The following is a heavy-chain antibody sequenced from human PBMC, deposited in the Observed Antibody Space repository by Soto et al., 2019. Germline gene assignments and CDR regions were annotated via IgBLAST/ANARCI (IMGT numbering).Heavy chain of an antibody. V-gene: IGHV1-69*12. CDR1: GGTLNSYA. J-gene: IGHJ6*02. CDR2: IIPIFGNT. D-gene: IGHD1-1*01. CDR3: ARGTVTGSEYNFYYYGMDV. Sequence: QVQLVQSGVEVKKPGSLVKVSCKASGGTLNSYAIDWGRQAPRQGLEWMGGIIPIFGNTYYAQRLQGRVKLTADESTRTAYMELSTLTSEDTAVYYCARGTVTGSEYNFYYYGMDVWGQGTTVIVSS.